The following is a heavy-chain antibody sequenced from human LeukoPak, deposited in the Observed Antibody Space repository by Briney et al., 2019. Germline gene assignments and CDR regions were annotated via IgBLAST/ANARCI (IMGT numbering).Heavy chain of an antibody. CDR3: ARGVATNRYYFDY. CDR2: FDPEDGET. J-gene: IGHJ4*02. D-gene: IGHD5-12*01. V-gene: IGHV1-24*01. CDR1: GYTLTELS. Sequence: ASVNVSCKVSGYTLTELSMHWVRQAPGKGLEWMGGFDPEDGETIYAQKFQGRVTITRDTSASTAYMELSSLRSEDTAVYSCARGVATNRYYFDYWGQGTLVTVSS.